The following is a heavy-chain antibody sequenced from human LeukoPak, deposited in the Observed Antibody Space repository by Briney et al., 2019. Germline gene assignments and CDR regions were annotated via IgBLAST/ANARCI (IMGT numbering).Heavy chain of an antibody. Sequence: KPSATPSLTCAVYGGSFSGYYWSWIRQPPGKGLEWIGEINHRGSTNYNPPLKSRATRSVDTAKNQFPAVLSSVAAAYAAVYYCARVNVPQRRRIAAAVWFDPWGQGTLVTVSS. V-gene: IGHV4-34*01. CDR3: ARVNVPQRRRIAAAVWFDP. CDR1: GGSFSGYY. D-gene: IGHD6-13*01. CDR2: INHRGST. J-gene: IGHJ5*02.